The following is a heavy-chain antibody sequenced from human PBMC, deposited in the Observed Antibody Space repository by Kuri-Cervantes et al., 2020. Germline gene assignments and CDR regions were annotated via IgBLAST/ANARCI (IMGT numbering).Heavy chain of an antibody. D-gene: IGHD4-17*01. Sequence: ASVKVSCKASGYTFTSYYMHWVRQAPGQGLEWMGIINPSGGSTSYAQKFQGRVTMTRDTSTSTVYMELSSLRSEDTAVYYCVRDTVTTYTDYYYYYGMDVWGQGTTVTVSS. V-gene: IGHV1-46*01. J-gene: IGHJ6*02. CDR1: GYTFTSYY. CDR3: VRDTVTTYTDYYYYYGMDV. CDR2: INPSGGST.